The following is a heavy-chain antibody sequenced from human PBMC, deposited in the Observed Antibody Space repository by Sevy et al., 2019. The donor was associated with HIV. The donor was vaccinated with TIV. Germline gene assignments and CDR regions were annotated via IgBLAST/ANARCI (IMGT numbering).Heavy chain of an antibody. D-gene: IGHD3-10*01. CDR2: ISAYNGNT. V-gene: IGHV1-18*01. CDR3: ARELPRGGWFGELRGWFDP. J-gene: IGHJ5*02. Sequence: ASVKVSCKASGYTFTSYGISWVRQAPGQGLEWMGWISAYNGNTNYAQKLQGRVTMTTDPSTSTAYMELRSLRSDDTAVYYCARELPRGGWFGELRGWFDPWGQGTLVTVSS. CDR1: GYTFTSYG.